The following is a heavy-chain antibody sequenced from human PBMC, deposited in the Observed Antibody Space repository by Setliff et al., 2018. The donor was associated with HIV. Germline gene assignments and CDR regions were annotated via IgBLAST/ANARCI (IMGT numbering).Heavy chain of an antibody. CDR2: IDHSGST. CDR3: ARGVYSSGWYLLTRLDP. V-gene: IGHV4-34*01. J-gene: IGHJ5*02. D-gene: IGHD6-19*01. CDR1: GVSLSGYY. Sequence: PSETLSLTCAVYGVSLSGYYWNWIRQTPGKGLEWIGEIDHSGSTNYNPSLKSRVTISLDTSKNQFSLRLTSVTAADTAVYYCARGVYSSGWYLLTRLDPWGQGVLVTVSS.